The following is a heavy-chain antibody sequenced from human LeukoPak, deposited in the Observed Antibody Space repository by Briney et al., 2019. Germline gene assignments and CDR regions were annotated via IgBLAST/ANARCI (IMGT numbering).Heavy chain of an antibody. CDR2: IYYSGST. Sequence: PSXXLSLTCTVFGGSISSYYWSWIRQPPGKGLEWIGYIYYSGSTNYNPSRKSRVTISVDTSKNQFSLKLSSVTAADTAVYYCARTPLKMATATNWFDPWGQGTLVTVSS. V-gene: IGHV4-59*08. D-gene: IGHD5-24*01. CDR3: ARTPLKMATATNWFDP. J-gene: IGHJ5*02. CDR1: GGSISSYY.